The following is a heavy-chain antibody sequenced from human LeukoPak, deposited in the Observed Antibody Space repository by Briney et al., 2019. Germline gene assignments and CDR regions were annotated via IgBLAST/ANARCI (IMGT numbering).Heavy chain of an antibody. J-gene: IGHJ5*02. CDR1: GGSFSGYY. CDR3: ARTSLFWFDP. Sequence: PSETLSLTCAVYGGSFSGYYWSWIRQPPGKGLEWIGEINHSGSTNYNPSLKSRVTISVDTSKNQFSLKLSSVTAADTAVYYCARTSLFWFDPWGRGTLVTVSS. CDR2: INHSGST. D-gene: IGHD3-10*01. V-gene: IGHV4-34*01.